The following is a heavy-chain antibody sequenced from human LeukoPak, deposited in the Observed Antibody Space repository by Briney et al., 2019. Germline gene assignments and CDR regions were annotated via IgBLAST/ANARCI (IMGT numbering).Heavy chain of an antibody. J-gene: IGHJ4*02. Sequence: GGSLRLSCAASGFTFRSYAMSWVRQAPGKGLEWVSAITDTGGSTWYADSVTGRFTISRDNSKNTLYLRMNGLRAEDTALYYCAKGSLAARPYYFDCWGQGTLVSVSS. CDR3: AKGSLAARPYYFDC. CDR2: ITDTGGST. CDR1: GFTFRSYA. V-gene: IGHV3-23*01. D-gene: IGHD6-6*01.